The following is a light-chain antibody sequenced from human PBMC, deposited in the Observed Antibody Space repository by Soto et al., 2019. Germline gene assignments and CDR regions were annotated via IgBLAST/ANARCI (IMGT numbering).Light chain of an antibody. V-gene: IGLV2-14*01. CDR3: SSYTNINTRAGV. CDR1: SGDIGSYNR. CDR2: EVT. Sequence: QSALTQPASVSGSPGQSITISCTGTSGDIGSYNRVSWYQQHPGKAPKHIIYEVTDRPSGVSSRFSGSKSGNTASLTISGLQAEDEAEYYCSSYTNINTRAGVFGTRTKLTVL. J-gene: IGLJ1*01.